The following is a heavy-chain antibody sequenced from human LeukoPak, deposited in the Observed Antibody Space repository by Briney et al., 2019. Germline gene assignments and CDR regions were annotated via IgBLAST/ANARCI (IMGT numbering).Heavy chain of an antibody. CDR2: SSWNIGSV. J-gene: IGHJ4*02. CDR1: GFTFDDYA. Sequence: SLRLSCAASGFTFDDYAMYLVRQAPGKGLVWVSGSSWNIGSVGYADSVKGRFTTSRDTAKISLYLQMNSLITQDSALYYCAKSDSSGYPPSYWGQGTLVNVSS. V-gene: IGHV3-9*01. CDR3: AKSDSSGYPPSY. D-gene: IGHD3-22*01.